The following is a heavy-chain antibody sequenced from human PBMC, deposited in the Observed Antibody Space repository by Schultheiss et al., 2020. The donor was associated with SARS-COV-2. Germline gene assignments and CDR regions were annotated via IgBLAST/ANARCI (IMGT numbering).Heavy chain of an antibody. V-gene: IGHV3-30*04. D-gene: IGHD2-2*01. Sequence: GGSLRLSCAASGFTFSSYAMHWVRQAPGKGLEWVAVISYDGSNKYYADSVKGRFTISRDNSKNTLYLQMNSLRAEDTAVYYCAREPGVVVPAAHGAFDIWGQVTMVTVSS. CDR2: ISYDGSNK. CDR1: GFTFSSYA. CDR3: AREPGVVVPAAHGAFDI. J-gene: IGHJ3*02.